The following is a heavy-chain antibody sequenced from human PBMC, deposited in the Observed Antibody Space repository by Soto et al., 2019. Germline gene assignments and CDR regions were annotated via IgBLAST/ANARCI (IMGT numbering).Heavy chain of an antibody. CDR2: ISSSSTI. D-gene: IGHD6-13*01. Sequence: GGSLRLSCAASGFTFSSYSMNWVRQAPGKGLEWVSYISSSSTIYYADSVKGRFTISRDNAKNSLYLQMNSLRDEDTAVYYCARDGIAAAGTDYWGQGTLVTVSS. J-gene: IGHJ4*02. V-gene: IGHV3-48*02. CDR3: ARDGIAAAGTDY. CDR1: GFTFSSYS.